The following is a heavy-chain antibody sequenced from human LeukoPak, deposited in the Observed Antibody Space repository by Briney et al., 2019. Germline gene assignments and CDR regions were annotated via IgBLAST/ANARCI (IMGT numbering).Heavy chain of an antibody. J-gene: IGHJ4*02. D-gene: IGHD5-18*01. V-gene: IGHV4-4*07. CDR2: IYTSGST. Sequence: PSETLSLTCTVSGGSIFSYYWSWIRQPAGKGLEWIGRIYTSGSTKYNPSLTSRVTMSVDTSKNQFSLNLSSVTAADTAVYYCAREDYSYAYYFDNWGQGTLVTVSS. CDR1: GGSIFSYY. CDR3: AREDYSYAYYFDN.